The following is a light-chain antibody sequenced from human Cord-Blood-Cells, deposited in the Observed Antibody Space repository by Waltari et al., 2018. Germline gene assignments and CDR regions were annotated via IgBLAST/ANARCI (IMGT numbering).Light chain of an antibody. CDR3: QQSYSTPYT. Sequence: IQMTQSPSSLFASVGDRFTITCRPSQSISSYLNWYQQKPGKAPKLLIYAASSLQSGVPSRFSGSGSGTDFTLTISSLQPEDFATYYCQQSYSTPYTFGQGTKLEIK. CDR2: AAS. J-gene: IGKJ2*01. CDR1: QSISSY. V-gene: IGKV1-39*01.